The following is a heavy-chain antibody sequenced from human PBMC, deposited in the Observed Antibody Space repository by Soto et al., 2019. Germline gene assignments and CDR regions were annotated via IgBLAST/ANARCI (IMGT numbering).Heavy chain of an antibody. D-gene: IGHD5-12*01. CDR2: MNPNSGNT. Sequence: ASVKVSCKASGYTFTSYDINWVRQATGQGLELMGWMNPNSGNTGYAQKFQGRVTMTRNTSISTAYMELSSLRSEDTAVYYCARVRERWLQFNFDYWGQGTLVTVSS. J-gene: IGHJ4*02. CDR3: ARVRERWLQFNFDY. V-gene: IGHV1-8*01. CDR1: GYTFTSYD.